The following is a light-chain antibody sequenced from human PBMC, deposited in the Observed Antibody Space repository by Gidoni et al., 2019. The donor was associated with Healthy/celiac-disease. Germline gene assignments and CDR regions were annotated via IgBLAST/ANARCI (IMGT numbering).Light chain of an antibody. CDR2: GNS. V-gene: IGLV1-40*01. Sequence: QSVLTQPPSVSEAPGQRVTISCTGSSSNIGAGYDVHWYQQLPGTAPKLLIYGNSNRPSGVPDRFSGSKSGTSASLAITGLQAEDEADYYCQSYDSSLSGGDVVFGGGTKLTVL. CDR3: QSYDSSLSGGDVV. J-gene: IGLJ2*01. CDR1: SSNIGAGYD.